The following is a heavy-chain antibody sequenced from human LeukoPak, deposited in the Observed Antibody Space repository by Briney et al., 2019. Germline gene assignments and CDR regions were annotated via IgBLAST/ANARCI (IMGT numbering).Heavy chain of an antibody. V-gene: IGHV4-31*03. CDR3: AGGFGGSSTSYAYPFGY. CDR1: GGSISSGGYY. CDR2: IYYSGST. Sequence: SQTLPLTCTVSGGSISSGGYYWSWIRQHPGKGLEWIGYIYYSGSTYYNPSLKSRITISVDTSKNQFSLKLSSVTAADTAVYYCAGGFGGSSTSYAYPFGYWGQGTLVTVSS. D-gene: IGHD2-2*01. J-gene: IGHJ4*02.